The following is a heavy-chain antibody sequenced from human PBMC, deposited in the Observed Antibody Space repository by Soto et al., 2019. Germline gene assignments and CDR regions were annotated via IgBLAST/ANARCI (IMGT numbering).Heavy chain of an antibody. J-gene: IGHJ6*03. V-gene: IGHV3-23*01. D-gene: IGHD3-3*01. CDR3: AKDGQSVFDFGVVMRKYYYYYMDV. CDR2: ISGSGGST. Sequence: EVQLLESGGGLVQPGGSLRLSCAASGFTFSSYAMSWVRQAPGKGLEWVSAISGSGGSTYYADSVKGRFTISRDNSKNTLYLQMNSLRAEDTAVYYCAKDGQSVFDFGVVMRKYYYYYMDVWGKGTTVTVSS. CDR1: GFTFSSYA.